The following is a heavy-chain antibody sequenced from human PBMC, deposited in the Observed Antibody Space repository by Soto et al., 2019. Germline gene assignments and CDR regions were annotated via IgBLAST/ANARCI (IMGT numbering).Heavy chain of an antibody. D-gene: IGHD1-26*01. V-gene: IGHV3-30*18. Sequence: PGGSLRLSCVGSGFTFSNYGMHWVRQPPGKGLEWVALISDDGDKRYYADSVRGRLIISRDNSKDTLYLQMNSLGPDDMAVYFCAKARVRIVGANSFDYWGQGTPVTSPQ. CDR3: AKARVRIVGANSFDY. CDR2: ISDDGDKR. J-gene: IGHJ4*02. CDR1: GFTFSNYG.